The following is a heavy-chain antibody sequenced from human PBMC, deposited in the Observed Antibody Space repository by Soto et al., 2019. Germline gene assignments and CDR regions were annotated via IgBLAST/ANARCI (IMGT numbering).Heavy chain of an antibody. J-gene: IGHJ6*02. Sequence: SETLSLTCAVSGGSISSSNWWSWVRQPPGKGLEWIGEIYHSGSTNYNPSLKSRVTISVDKSKNQFSLKLSSVTAADTAVYYCARDRGYCSGGSCPYNYYYGMDVWGQGTTVTVSS. CDR3: ARDRGYCSGGSCPYNYYYGMDV. V-gene: IGHV4-4*02. CDR2: IYHSGST. CDR1: GGSISSSNW. D-gene: IGHD2-15*01.